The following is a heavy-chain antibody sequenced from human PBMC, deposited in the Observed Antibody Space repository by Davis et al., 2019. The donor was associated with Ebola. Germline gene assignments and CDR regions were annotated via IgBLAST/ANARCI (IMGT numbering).Heavy chain of an antibody. CDR1: GGTFSSYA. Sequence: AASVKVSCKASGGTFSSYAISWVRQAPGQGLEWMGRIIPILGIANYAQKFQGRVTITADKSTSTAYMELSSLRSEDTAVYYCARDRPVRYSYGYIPYYYYGMDVWGQGTTVTVSS. D-gene: IGHD5-18*01. CDR2: IIPILGIA. V-gene: IGHV1-69*04. J-gene: IGHJ6*02. CDR3: ARDRPVRYSYGYIPYYYYGMDV.